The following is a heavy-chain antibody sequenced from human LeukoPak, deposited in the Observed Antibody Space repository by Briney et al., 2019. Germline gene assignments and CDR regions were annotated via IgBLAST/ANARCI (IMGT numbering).Heavy chain of an antibody. D-gene: IGHD2-2*01. J-gene: IGHJ4*02. Sequence: GGSLRLSCAASGFTFSSYSMNWVRQAPGKGLEWVSYISSSSSTIYYADSVKGRFTIPREKAKNSLYLQMNSLRAENTAVYYCAREYCSSTSCLYDYWGQGTLVTVSS. CDR1: GFTFSSYS. CDR2: ISSSSSTI. V-gene: IGHV3-48*01. CDR3: AREYCSSTSCLYDY.